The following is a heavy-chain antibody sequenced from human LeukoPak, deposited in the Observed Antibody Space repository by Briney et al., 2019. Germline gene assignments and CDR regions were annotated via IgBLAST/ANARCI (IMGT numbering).Heavy chain of an antibody. J-gene: IGHJ2*01. V-gene: IGHV4-4*02. Sequence: SETLSLTCAVSGGSISSDNWWSWVRQPPGRGLEWIGEIYHSGSTNYNPSLKSRVTISVDKSKNQFSLKLSSVTAADTAVYYCARAESRGWYFDLWGRGTLVTVSS. CDR1: GGSISSDNW. CDR3: ARAESRGWYFDL. CDR2: IYHSGST.